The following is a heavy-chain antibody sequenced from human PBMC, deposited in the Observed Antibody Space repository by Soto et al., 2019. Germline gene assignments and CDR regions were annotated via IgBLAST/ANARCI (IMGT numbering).Heavy chain of an antibody. V-gene: IGHV3-23*01. CDR1: GFTFSVYA. Sequence: GGSLRLSCAASGFTFSVYAMTWVRQAPGKGLEWVSSISGSGANTYYADSVKGRFIISRDNSKNTVSLQMNSLRADDTAVYYCGKSPDFYYYGMDVWGQGTTVTVSS. CDR2: ISGSGANT. J-gene: IGHJ6*02. CDR3: GKSPDFYYYGMDV.